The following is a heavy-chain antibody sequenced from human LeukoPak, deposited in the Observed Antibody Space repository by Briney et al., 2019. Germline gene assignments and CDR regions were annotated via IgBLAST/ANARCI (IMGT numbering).Heavy chain of an antibody. J-gene: IGHJ3*02. CDR3: ARLGRRGYYDSSGYYGPLGAFDI. CDR1: GYTFTGYY. D-gene: IGHD3-22*01. Sequence: GASVKVSCKASGYTFTGYYMHWVRQAPGQGLEWMGWINPNSGGTNYAQKFQGRVTMTRDTSISRAYMELSRLRSDDTAVYYCARLGRRGYYDSSGYYGPLGAFDIWGQGTMVTVSS. CDR2: INPNSGGT. V-gene: IGHV1-2*02.